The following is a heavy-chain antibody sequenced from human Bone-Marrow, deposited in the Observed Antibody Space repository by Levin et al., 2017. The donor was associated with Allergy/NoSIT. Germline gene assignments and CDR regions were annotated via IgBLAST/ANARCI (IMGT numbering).Heavy chain of an antibody. V-gene: IGHV3-11*05. D-gene: IGHD2-8*02. CDR1: GFSFSAYY. Sequence: AGGSLRLSCAVSGFSFSAYYMSWVRQAPGKGPEWISKISKSGSDSNYADSVKGRFTISRDNAKNSLYLEMNSLRVEDTAIYYCTKEDWWRFDYWGLGTLVTVSS. J-gene: IGHJ4*02. CDR2: ISKSGSDS. CDR3: TKEDWWRFDY.